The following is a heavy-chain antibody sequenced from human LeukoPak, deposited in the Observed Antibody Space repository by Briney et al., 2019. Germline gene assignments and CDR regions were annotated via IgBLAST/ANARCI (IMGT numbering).Heavy chain of an antibody. D-gene: IGHD6-19*01. CDR3: ATYSSGWFNFDY. CDR2: ISGSGGST. Sequence: GGSLRLSCAVPGFTFSSHAMNWVRQAPGKGQEWVSGISGSGGSTYYVDSVKGRFTISRDNSKNTLYLQMNSLRAEDTAVYYCATYSSGWFNFDYWGQGTLVTVSS. V-gene: IGHV3-23*01. J-gene: IGHJ4*02. CDR1: GFTFSSHA.